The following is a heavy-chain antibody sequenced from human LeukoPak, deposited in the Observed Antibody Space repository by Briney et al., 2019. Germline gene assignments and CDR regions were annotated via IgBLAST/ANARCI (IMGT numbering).Heavy chain of an antibody. CDR2: IRYDGSHT. CDR3: AKILSNYYYMDV. CDR1: GFTSSSYG. Sequence: GGSLRLSCAASGFTSSSYGMHWVRQAPGKGLEWVAFIRYDGSHTYYADSVKGRFTISRDNSKNTLYLQMNSLRTEDTAVYYCAKILSNYYYMDVWGKGTTVTISS. V-gene: IGHV3-30*02. J-gene: IGHJ6*03. D-gene: IGHD2/OR15-2a*01.